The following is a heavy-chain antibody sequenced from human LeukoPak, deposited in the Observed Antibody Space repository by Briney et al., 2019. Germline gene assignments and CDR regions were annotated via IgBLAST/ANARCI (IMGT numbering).Heavy chain of an antibody. D-gene: IGHD3-22*01. CDR2: IYFSGST. Sequence: PSETLSLTCTVSGDSISSYYWNWIRQPPGKGLEWIGYIYFSGSTNYNPSLKSRVTISVDTSKNQFSLKLSSVTAADTAVYYCARANYYDSSGYYWEFDYWGQGTLVTVSS. V-gene: IGHV4-59*01. J-gene: IGHJ4*02. CDR3: ARANYYDSSGYYWEFDY. CDR1: GDSISSYY.